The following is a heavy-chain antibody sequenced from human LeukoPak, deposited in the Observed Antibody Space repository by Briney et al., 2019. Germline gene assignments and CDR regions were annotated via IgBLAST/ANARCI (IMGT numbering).Heavy chain of an antibody. D-gene: IGHD5-12*01. Sequence: GGSLRLSCTASGFTFGDYAMNWVRQAPGKGLEWVGFIRSKTYGGTSAYAASVKGRFTISRDDSKNIAYLQMNSLKTEDTAVYYCSRQIRATTDYFDYWGQGTLVTVSS. CDR3: SRQIRATTDYFDY. J-gene: IGHJ4*02. CDR2: IRSKTYGGTS. CDR1: GFTFGDYA. V-gene: IGHV3-49*04.